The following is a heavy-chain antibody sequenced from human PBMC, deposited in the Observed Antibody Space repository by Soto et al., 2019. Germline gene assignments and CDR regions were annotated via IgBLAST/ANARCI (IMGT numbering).Heavy chain of an antibody. D-gene: IGHD2-2*02. J-gene: IGHJ6*02. Sequence: ASVKVSCKASGYTFTGYYMHWVRQAPGQGLEWMGWINPNSGGTNYAQKFQGRVTMTRDTSISTAYMELSRLRSDDTAVYYCARDHCSSTSCYTGDYYYGMDVWGQGTTVTVSS. V-gene: IGHV1-2*02. CDR2: INPNSGGT. CDR1: GYTFTGYY. CDR3: ARDHCSSTSCYTGDYYYGMDV.